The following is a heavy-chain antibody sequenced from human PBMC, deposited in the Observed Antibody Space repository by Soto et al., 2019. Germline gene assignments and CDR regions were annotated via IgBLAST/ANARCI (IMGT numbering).Heavy chain of an antibody. D-gene: IGHD2-2*02. V-gene: IGHV1-69*13. J-gene: IGHJ6*02. CDR2: IIPIFGTA. CDR3: ARFLVRPGPAAIPRDYYYYGMDV. Sequence: SVKVSCKASGGTFSSYAISWVRQAPGQGLEWMGGIIPIFGTANYAQKFQGRVTITADESTSTAYMELSSLRSEDTAMYYCARFLVRPGPAAIPRDYYYYGMDVWGQGTTVTVSS. CDR1: GGTFSSYA.